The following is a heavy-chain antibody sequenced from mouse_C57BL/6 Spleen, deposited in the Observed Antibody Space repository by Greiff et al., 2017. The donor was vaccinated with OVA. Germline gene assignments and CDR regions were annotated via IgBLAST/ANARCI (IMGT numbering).Heavy chain of an antibody. D-gene: IGHD6-1*01. CDR1: GFTFSDYG. V-gene: IGHV5-17*01. Sequence: EVKVEESGGGLVKPGGSLKLSCAASGFTFSDYGMHWVRQAPEKGLEWVAYISSGSSTIYYADTVKGRFTISRDNAKNTLFLQMTSLRSEDTAMYYCARPHDYAMDYWGQGTSVTVSS. CDR3: ARPHDYAMDY. CDR2: ISSGSSTI. J-gene: IGHJ4*01.